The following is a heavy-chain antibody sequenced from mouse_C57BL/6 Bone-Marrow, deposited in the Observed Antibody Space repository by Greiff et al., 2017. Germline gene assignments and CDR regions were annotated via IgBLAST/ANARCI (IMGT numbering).Heavy chain of an antibody. CDR1: GYTFTSYW. CDR2: IHPSDSDT. Sequence: QVQLQQPGAELVKPGASVKVSCKASGYTFTSYWMHWVKQRPGQGLEWIGRIHPSDSDTNYNQKFKGKATLTVDKSSSTAYMQLSSRTSEDSAVYYCAPIYDGHHYAMDYWGQGTAVTVSS. CDR3: APIYDGHHYAMDY. D-gene: IGHD2-3*01. V-gene: IGHV1-74*01. J-gene: IGHJ4*01.